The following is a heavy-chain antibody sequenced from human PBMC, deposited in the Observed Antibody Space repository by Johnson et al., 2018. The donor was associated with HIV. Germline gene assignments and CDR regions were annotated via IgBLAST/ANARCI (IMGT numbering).Heavy chain of an antibody. CDR2: INWSGGST. CDR1: EFTFSSYS. Sequence: VQLVESGGGLVQPGGSLRLSCAASEFTFSSYSMNWVRQAPGKGLEWVSGINWSGGSTGYADSMKGRFTISRDNARNSLYLQMNSLRAEDTALYFCARGKGAAVGLDAFDIWGQGIRVTVSS. D-gene: IGHD6-13*01. J-gene: IGHJ3*02. CDR3: ARGKGAAVGLDAFDI. V-gene: IGHV3-20*04.